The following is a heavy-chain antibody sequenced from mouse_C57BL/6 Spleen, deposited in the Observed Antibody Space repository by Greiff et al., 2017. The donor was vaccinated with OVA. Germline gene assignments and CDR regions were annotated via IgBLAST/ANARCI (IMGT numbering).Heavy chain of an antibody. CDR3: ARTGSNYSYFDY. CDR2: IDPSDSYT. Sequence: QVQLQQPGAELVKPGASVKLSCKASGYTFTSYWMQWVKQRPGQGLEWIGEIDPSDSYTNYNQKFKGKATLTVDTSSSTAYMQLSSLTSEDSAVYYCARTGSNYSYFDYWGQGTTLTVSS. J-gene: IGHJ2*01. D-gene: IGHD2-5*01. CDR1: GYTFTSYW. V-gene: IGHV1-50*01.